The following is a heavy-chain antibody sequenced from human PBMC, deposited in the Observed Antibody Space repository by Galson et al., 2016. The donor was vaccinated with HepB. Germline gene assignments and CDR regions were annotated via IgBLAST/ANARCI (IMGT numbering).Heavy chain of an antibody. D-gene: IGHD3-3*01. J-gene: IGHJ4*02. CDR3: ARFWNGNYFDY. Sequence: FTISRDNAQNSVYLQMNTLRADDTAVYYCARFWNGNYFDYWGQGTLVTVSS. V-gene: IGHV3-11*06.